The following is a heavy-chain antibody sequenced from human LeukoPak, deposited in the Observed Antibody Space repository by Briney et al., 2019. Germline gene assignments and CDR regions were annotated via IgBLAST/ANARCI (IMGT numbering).Heavy chain of an antibody. CDR2: ISGSGGST. D-gene: IGHD6-19*01. Sequence: GGSLRLSCAASGFTFSSYAMNWVRQAPGKGLEWVSVISGSGGSTYYADSVKGRFTISRDNSKNTLNLQMNSLRAEDTAVYYCAKAGEASIAVAAHFDYWGQGTLVTVSS. CDR1: GFTFSSYA. V-gene: IGHV3-23*01. J-gene: IGHJ4*02. CDR3: AKAGEASIAVAAHFDY.